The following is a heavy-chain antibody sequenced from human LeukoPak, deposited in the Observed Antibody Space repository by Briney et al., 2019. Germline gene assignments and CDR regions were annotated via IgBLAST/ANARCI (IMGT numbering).Heavy chain of an antibody. J-gene: IGHJ4*02. D-gene: IGHD3-22*01. CDR3: AAYSSGYYPPSDY. CDR2: ISYDGSNK. CDR1: GFTFSSYA. V-gene: IGHV3-30*04. Sequence: GRSLRLSCAASGFTFSSYAMHWVRQAPGKGLEWVAVISYDGSNKYYADSVKGRFTISRDNPKNTLYLQMNSLRAEDTAVYYCAAYSSGYYPPSDYWGQGTLVTVSS.